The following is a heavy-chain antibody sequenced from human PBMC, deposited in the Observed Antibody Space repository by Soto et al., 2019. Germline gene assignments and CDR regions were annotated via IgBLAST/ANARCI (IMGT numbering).Heavy chain of an antibody. CDR2: TYYRSKWNS. V-gene: IGHV6-1*01. J-gene: IGHJ4*02. Sequence: QVPLHQSGPGLVKPSQTLSLTCAISGDSVSRTSVAWNWIRQSPSRGLEWLGRTYYRSKWNSDYAVSVRGRITINPDTSKSQFSLQLNSVTPGDTAVYYCVRGQFSAFDCWGQGTLVTVSS. CDR3: VRGQFSAFDC. CDR1: GDSVSRTSVA.